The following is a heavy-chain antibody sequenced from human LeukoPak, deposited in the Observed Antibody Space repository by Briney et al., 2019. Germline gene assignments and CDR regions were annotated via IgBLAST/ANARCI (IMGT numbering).Heavy chain of an antibody. J-gene: IGHJ4*02. CDR3: AKEPPYYYGSGSYYPLGYYFDY. V-gene: IGHV3-23*01. CDR2: ISGSGGST. CDR1: GFTFSSYA. Sequence: GGSLRLSCAASGFTFSSYAMSWVRQAPGKGQEWVSAISGSGGSTYYADSVKGRFTISRDNSKNTLYLQMNSLRAEDTAVYYCAKEPPYYYGSGSYYPLGYYFDYWGQGTLVTVSS. D-gene: IGHD3-10*01.